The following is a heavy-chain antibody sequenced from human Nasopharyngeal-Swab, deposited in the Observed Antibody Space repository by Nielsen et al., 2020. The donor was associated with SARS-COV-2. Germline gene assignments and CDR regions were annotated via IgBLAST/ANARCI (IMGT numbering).Heavy chain of an antibody. CDR2: TRNKANSYTT. D-gene: IGHD1-26*01. J-gene: IGHJ4*02. CDR1: GFTFSDHY. CDR3: ARVSGSYSDY. V-gene: IGHV3-72*01. Sequence: GGSLRLSCAASGFTFSDHYMDWVRQAPGKGLEWVGRTRNKANSYTTEYAASVKGRFTISRDDSKNSLYLQMNSLKTEDTAVYYCARVSGSYSDYWGQGTLDTVSS.